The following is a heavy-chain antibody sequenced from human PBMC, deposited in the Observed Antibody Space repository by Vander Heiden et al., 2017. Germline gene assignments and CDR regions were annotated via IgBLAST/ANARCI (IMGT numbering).Heavy chain of an antibody. Sequence: EVQLVESGGGLVKPGGSLRLSCAASGFAFSSYSRNWLRQAPGKGLECVSSISSSSSYIYYADSVKGRFTISRDNAKNSLYLQMNSLRAEDTAVYYCARRNDFWSGYYVDYYYGMDVWGQGTTVTVSS. D-gene: IGHD3-3*01. CDR1: GFAFSSYS. J-gene: IGHJ6*02. CDR3: ARRNDFWSGYYVDYYYGMDV. CDR2: ISSSSSYI. V-gene: IGHV3-21*01.